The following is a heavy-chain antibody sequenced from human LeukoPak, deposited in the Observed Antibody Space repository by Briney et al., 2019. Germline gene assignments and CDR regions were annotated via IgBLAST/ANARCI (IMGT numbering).Heavy chain of an antibody. V-gene: IGHV4-59*01. CDR2: VHYSGST. CDR3: ARDRDYYDSTGYGEGDAFDI. Sequence: PSETLSLTCTVSGGSISSYYWSWIRQPPGKGLEWIGFVHYSGSTNYNPSLKSRVIMSVDTSKNQFSLKLSSVTAADTAVYYCARDRDYYDSTGYGEGDAFDIWGHGTMVTVSS. CDR1: GGSISSYY. D-gene: IGHD3-22*01. J-gene: IGHJ3*02.